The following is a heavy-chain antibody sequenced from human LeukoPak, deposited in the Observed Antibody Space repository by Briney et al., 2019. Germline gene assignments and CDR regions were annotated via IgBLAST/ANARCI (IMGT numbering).Heavy chain of an antibody. V-gene: IGHV3-53*01. CDR1: GFTVSSNY. J-gene: IGHJ4*02. CDR3: ARADITRYYYDTSFDY. CDR2: IYSGGST. D-gene: IGHD3-22*01. Sequence: PGGSLRLSCAASGFTVSSNYMSWVRQAPGKGLEWVSVIYSGGSTYYADSVKGRFTISRDNSKNTLYLQMNSLRAEDTAVYYCARADITRYYYDTSFDYWGQGTLVTVSS.